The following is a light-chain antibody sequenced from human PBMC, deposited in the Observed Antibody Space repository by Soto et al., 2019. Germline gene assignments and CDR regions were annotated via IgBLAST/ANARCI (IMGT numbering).Light chain of an antibody. CDR2: DAS. CDR1: QSISSW. V-gene: IGKV1-5*01. Sequence: DIQMTQSPSTLSASVGDRVTITCRASQSISSWLAWYQQKPGKAPKLLIYDASSLQSGVPSRFSGSGSGTEFTLTISSLQPDDFATYYCQHYYTYSWTFGQRTKVDIK. CDR3: QHYYTYSWT. J-gene: IGKJ1*01.